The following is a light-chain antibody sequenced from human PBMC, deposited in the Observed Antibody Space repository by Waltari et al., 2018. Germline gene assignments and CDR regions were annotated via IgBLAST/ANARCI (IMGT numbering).Light chain of an antibody. V-gene: IGKV2-30*02. CDR1: RPLHQDGEPY. CDR3: MQGSHWPRT. CDR2: KSS. J-gene: IGKJ2*01. Sequence: RPLHQDGEPYFICFQHGPGRSPRRLIYKSSRRESWVPDRFSGSGSGTDFTLKISRVKAEDVWVYDCMQGSHWPRTFGQGTKLEI.